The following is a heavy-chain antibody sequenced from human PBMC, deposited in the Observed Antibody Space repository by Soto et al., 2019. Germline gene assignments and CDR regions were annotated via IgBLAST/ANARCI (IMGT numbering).Heavy chain of an antibody. V-gene: IGHV4-59*01. Sequence: SETLSLTCTVSGGSISSFYWSWIRQPPGKGLEWIGYIYYSGSTNYNPPLKSRVTISVDPSKNQFSLKLSSVTAADTAVYYCASMWFGEFFPYYWGQGTLVTVS. J-gene: IGHJ4*02. CDR2: IYYSGST. CDR3: ASMWFGEFFPYY. D-gene: IGHD3-10*01. CDR1: GGSISSFY.